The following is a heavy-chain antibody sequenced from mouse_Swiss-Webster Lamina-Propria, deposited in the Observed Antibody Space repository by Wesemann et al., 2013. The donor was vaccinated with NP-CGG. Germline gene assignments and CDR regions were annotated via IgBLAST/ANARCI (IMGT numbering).Heavy chain of an antibody. Sequence: QVQLQQSGAELARPGASVKLSCKASGYTFTSYWMQWVKQRPGQGLEWIGAIYPGDGDTRYTQKFKGKATLTADKSSSTAYMQLSSLASEDSAVYYCARSWLLRPFDYWGQGTTLTVSS. CDR1: GYTFTSYW. J-gene: IGHJ2*01. CDR3: ARSWLLRPFDY. CDR2: IYPGDGDT. D-gene: IGHD2-3*01. V-gene: IGHV1-87*01.